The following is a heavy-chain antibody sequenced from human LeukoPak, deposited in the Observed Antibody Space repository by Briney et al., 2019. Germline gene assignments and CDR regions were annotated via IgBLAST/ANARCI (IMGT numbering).Heavy chain of an antibody. CDR1: GFTFSSYA. D-gene: IGHD3-16*02. CDR2: ISGSGGST. CDR3: ARARRLRLGELSPISAPYYFDY. Sequence: GGSLRLSCAASGFTFSSYAMSWVRQAPGKGLEWVSAISGSGGSTYYADSVKGRFTISRDNSKNTLYLQMNRLRAEDTAVYYCARARRLRLGELSPISAPYYFDYWGQGTLVTVSS. J-gene: IGHJ4*02. V-gene: IGHV3-23*01.